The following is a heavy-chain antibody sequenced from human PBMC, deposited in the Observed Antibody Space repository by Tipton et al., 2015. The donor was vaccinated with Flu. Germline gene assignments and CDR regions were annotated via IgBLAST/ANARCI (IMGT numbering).Heavy chain of an antibody. CDR3: AKDVRDHYDYNGYYDH. J-gene: IGHJ5*02. Sequence: SLRLSCAASGFNFDEYAMHWVRQAPGKGLEWVSGISWKSGSLGYADSVKGRFTISRDNAKNSLYLHMNSLTAEDSAFYYCAKDVRDHYDYNGYYDHWGRGILVTVTS. V-gene: IGHV3-9*01. CDR2: ISWKSGSL. D-gene: IGHD3-22*01. CDR1: GFNFDEYA.